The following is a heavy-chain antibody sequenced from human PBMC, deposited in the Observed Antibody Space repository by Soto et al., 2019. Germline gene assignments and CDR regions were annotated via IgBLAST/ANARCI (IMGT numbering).Heavy chain of an antibody. CDR1: GFTFSKFW. V-gene: IGHV3-7*03. CDR3: ARLLLYSVSGRGWFDP. J-gene: IGHJ5*02. CDR2: IKHDGSQK. Sequence: DVQLVESGGGLVQPGGSLSLSCTASGFTFSKFWMSWVRQAPGKGLEWVANIKHDGSQKYYVDSVKGRFTISRDNAKNSLYLQMNSLRVDDTAVYYCARLLLYSVSGRGWFDPWGQGTLVTVSS. D-gene: IGHD2-2*02.